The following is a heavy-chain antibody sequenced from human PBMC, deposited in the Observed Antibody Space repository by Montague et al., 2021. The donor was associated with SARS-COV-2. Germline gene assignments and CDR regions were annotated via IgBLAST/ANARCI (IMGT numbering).Heavy chain of an antibody. J-gene: IGHJ4*02. CDR1: GGSISSSNYY. CDR3: ARETYNSGWFQQFDY. Sequence: SETLSLTCTVSGGSISSSNYYWGWSRQPPGKGLEWRGSIYYSGTTYYNPSLQSRVTISVDTSKKQFSLKLSYVTAADTAVYYCARETYNSGWFQQFDYWGQGTLVTVSS. CDR2: IYYSGTT. V-gene: IGHV4-39*01. D-gene: IGHD6-19*01.